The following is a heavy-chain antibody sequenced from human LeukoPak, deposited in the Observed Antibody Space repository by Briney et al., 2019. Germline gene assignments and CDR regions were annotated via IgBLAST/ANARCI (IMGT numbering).Heavy chain of an antibody. Sequence: SETLSLTCTVSGGSISSSSYCWGWIRQPPGKGLEWIGSIYYSGSTYYTPSLQSRVTISVDTSKNQFSLKLSSVTAADTAVYYCARRRTHSGRYWYYFDYWGQRTLVTVSS. D-gene: IGHD1-26*01. CDR2: IYYSGST. V-gene: IGHV4-39*01. CDR3: ARRRTHSGRYWYYFDY. J-gene: IGHJ4*02. CDR1: GGSISSSSYC.